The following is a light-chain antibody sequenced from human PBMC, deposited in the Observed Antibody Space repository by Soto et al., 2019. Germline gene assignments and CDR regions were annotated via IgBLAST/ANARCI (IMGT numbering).Light chain of an antibody. CDR3: SAYTARSTLV. V-gene: IGLV2-14*01. CDR1: MRDVGAYNL. CDR2: EGR. J-gene: IGLJ3*02. Sequence: QSALTQPASVSGSAGQSITISCSGTMRDVGAYNLVSWYQQHPGTAPKLIIYEGRNRPSGISSRFSGSRSGNTASLTISGLQPEDEGDYYWSAYTARSTLVFGGGTKLTVL.